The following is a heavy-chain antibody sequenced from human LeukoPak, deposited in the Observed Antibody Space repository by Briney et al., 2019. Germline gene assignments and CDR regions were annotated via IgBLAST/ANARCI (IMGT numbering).Heavy chain of an antibody. V-gene: IGHV3-21*01. J-gene: IGHJ4*02. CDR1: GFTFSNYN. CDR2: ISSSSTYI. D-gene: IGHD3-3*01. CDR3: ARGSEWSNGVSDC. Sequence: GGSLRLFCAASGFTFSNYNMNWVRQAPGKGLEWVSSISSSSTYIYYADSVQGRFTISRDNAKNSLYLQMNSLRAEDTAVYYCARGSEWSNGVSDCWGQGTLVTVSS.